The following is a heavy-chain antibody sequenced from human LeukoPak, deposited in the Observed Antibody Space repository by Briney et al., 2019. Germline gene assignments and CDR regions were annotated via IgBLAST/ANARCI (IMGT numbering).Heavy chain of an antibody. Sequence: ASVEVSCKASGYTFTSYGISWVRQAPGQGLEWMGWISAYNGNTNYAQKLQGRVTMTTDTSTSTAYMELRSLRSDDTAVYYCARGGWYYDSSGYYSPDAFDIWGQGTMVTVSS. J-gene: IGHJ3*02. CDR3: ARGGWYYDSSGYYSPDAFDI. V-gene: IGHV1-18*01. CDR2: ISAYNGNT. D-gene: IGHD3-22*01. CDR1: GYTFTSYG.